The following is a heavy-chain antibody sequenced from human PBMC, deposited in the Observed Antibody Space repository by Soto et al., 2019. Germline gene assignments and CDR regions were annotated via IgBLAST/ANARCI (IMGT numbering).Heavy chain of an antibody. J-gene: IGHJ6*03. CDR3: ARQWYESYHPYDFWSGRSYYMDV. CDR2: IYYSGST. Sequence: SETLSLTCTVSGGSISSYYWSWIRQPPGKGLEWIGYIYYSGSTNYNPSLKSRVTISVDTSKNQFSLKLSSVTAADTAVYYCARQWYESYHPYDFWSGRSYYMDVWGKGTKVTVYS. CDR1: GGSISSYY. D-gene: IGHD3-3*01. V-gene: IGHV4-59*08.